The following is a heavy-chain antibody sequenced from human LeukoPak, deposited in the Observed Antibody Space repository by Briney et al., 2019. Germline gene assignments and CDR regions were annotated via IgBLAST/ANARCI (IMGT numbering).Heavy chain of an antibody. CDR1: GGSMNTYL. V-gene: IGHV4-59*01. J-gene: IGHJ4*02. CDR2: ISSSGST. D-gene: IGHD4-17*01. CDR3: VRSHGAY. Sequence: PSETLSLTCSVSGGSMNTYLLIWIRQSPGKGLEWIGYISSSGSTTYSPSLKSRVTMSVDTSKSQFSLKLTSVTAAVTAVYYCVRSHGAYWGQGTLVTVSS.